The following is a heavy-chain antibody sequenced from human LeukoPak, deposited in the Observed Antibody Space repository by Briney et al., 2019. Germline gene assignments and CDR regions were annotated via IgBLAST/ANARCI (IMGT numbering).Heavy chain of an antibody. CDR1: GGSISSYY. D-gene: IGHD3-3*01. CDR2: IYYSGST. Sequence: PSETLSLTCTVSGGSISSYYWSWIRQPPGKGLEWIGYIYYSGSTNYNPSLKSRVTISVDTSKNQFSLKLSSVTAADTAVYYCARGQYYDFWSGYSDFDYWGQGTLVTVSS. CDR3: ARGQYYDFWSGYSDFDY. J-gene: IGHJ4*02. V-gene: IGHV4-59*01.